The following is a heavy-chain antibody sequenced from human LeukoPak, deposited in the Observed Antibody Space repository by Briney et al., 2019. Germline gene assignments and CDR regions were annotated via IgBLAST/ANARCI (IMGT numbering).Heavy chain of an antibody. CDR2: INPSGGST. V-gene: IGHV1-46*01. D-gene: IGHD3-22*01. J-gene: IGHJ3*02. CDR1: GYTFTSYY. CDR3: ARDGYYDSSGYYYFGAFDI. Sequence: ASVKVSCKASGYTFTSYYMHWVRQAPGQGLEWMGIINPSGGSTNYAQKFQGRVTMTRDTSTSTVYMELSSLRSEDTAVYYCARDGYYDSSGYYYFGAFDIWGQGTMVTVSS.